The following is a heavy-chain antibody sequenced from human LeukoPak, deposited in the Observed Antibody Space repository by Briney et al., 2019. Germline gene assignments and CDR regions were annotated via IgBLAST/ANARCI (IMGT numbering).Heavy chain of an antibody. D-gene: IGHD3-3*01. CDR3: ARNSYDFWSGYSFVGY. CDR2: MNPNSGNT. V-gene: IGHV1-8*01. CDR1: GYTFTSYD. J-gene: IGHJ4*02. Sequence: ASVKVSCKASGYTFTSYDINWVRQATGQGLEWMGWMNPNSGNTGYAQKFQGRVTMTRNTSISTAYMELSSLRSEDTAVYYCARNSYDFWSGYSFVGYWGQGTLVTVSS.